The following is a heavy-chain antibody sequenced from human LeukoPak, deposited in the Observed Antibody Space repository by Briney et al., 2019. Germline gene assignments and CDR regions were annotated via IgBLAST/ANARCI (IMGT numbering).Heavy chain of an antibody. J-gene: IGHJ4*02. V-gene: IGHV3-74*01. CDR3: AREEYNSIFGVVILDY. D-gene: IGHD3-3*01. CDR1: GFTFSSYW. Sequence: PGGSLRLSCAASGFTFSSYWMHWVRQAPGKGLVWVSRINSDGSSTSYADSVKGRFTISRDNAKNTLYLQMNSRRAEDTAVYYCAREEYNSIFGVVILDYWGQGTLVTVSS. CDR2: INSDGSST.